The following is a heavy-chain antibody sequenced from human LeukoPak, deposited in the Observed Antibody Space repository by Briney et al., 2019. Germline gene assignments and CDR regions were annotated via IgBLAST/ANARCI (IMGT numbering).Heavy chain of an antibody. CDR2: ISSNGDST. CDR3: ARGAKGDLYDY. Sequence: PGGSLRLSCAASGFTFSSYAMHWVRQAPGKGLEYVSAISSNGDSTYYANSVKGRFTISRDNSKNTLYLQMGSLRAEDMAVYYCARGAKGDLYDYWGQGTLVIVSS. J-gene: IGHJ4*02. CDR1: GFTFSSYA. V-gene: IGHV3-64*01. D-gene: IGHD2-21*01.